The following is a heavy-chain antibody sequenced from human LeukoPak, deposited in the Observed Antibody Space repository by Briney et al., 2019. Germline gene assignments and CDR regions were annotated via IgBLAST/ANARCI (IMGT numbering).Heavy chain of an antibody. J-gene: IGHJ5*02. V-gene: IGHV3-21*01. CDR1: GFTFSSYS. Sequence: GGSLRLSCAASGFTFSSYSMNWVRQAPGKGLEWVSSISSSSSYIYYADSVKGRFTISRDNAKNSLYLQMNSLRAEDTAVYYCARDCSGGSCYSEWLDPWGQGTLVTVSS. D-gene: IGHD2-15*01. CDR3: ARDCSGGSCYSEWLDP. CDR2: ISSSSSYI.